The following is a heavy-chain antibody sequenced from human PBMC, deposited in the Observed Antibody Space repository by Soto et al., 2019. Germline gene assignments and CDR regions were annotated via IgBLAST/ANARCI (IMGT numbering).Heavy chain of an antibody. CDR1: GFTFINYA. V-gene: IGHV3-23*01. Sequence: EVQLLESGGDLVQPRGSLRLSCAASGFTFINYAMSWVRQAPGLGLEWVSSISGSGGRADYADSVRGRFTISRDNSKKTLSLQMNSLRVDDTAIYYCAKYYASGSYYHFDSWGQGTLVTVSS. CDR3: AKYYASGSYYHFDS. CDR2: ISGSGGRA. J-gene: IGHJ4*02. D-gene: IGHD3-10*01.